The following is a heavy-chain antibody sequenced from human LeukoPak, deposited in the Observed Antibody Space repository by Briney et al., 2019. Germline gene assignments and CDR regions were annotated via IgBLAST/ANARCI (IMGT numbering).Heavy chain of an antibody. CDR1: GSSLTSGDYH. J-gene: IGHJ4*02. V-gene: IGHV4-30-4*08. CDR2: IYYSGSA. D-gene: IGHD4-11*01. CDR3: AREGPDYSNPFDY. Sequence: SETLSLTCTVSGSSLTSGDYHWSWIRQPPGKGLEWIGHIYYSGSAYYNSSLKSRVVMSVDTSKKQFSLRLTSVTAADTAVYYCAREGPDYSNPFDYWGQGTLVTVSS.